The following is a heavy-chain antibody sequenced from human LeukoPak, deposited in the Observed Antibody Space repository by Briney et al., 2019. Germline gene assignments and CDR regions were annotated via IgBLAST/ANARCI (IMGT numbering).Heavy chain of an antibody. CDR1: GFTFSSYS. CDR2: INSSSSYI. CDR3: AREIQEWLRPRAGYMDV. Sequence: PGGALRLSCAASGFTFSSYSMNWVRQAPGKGLAWVSSINSSSSYIYYADSVKGRFTLSRDNAKNSLYLQMNSLRAEDTAVYYCAREIQEWLRPRAGYMDVWGKGTTVTVSS. V-gene: IGHV3-21*01. J-gene: IGHJ6*03. D-gene: IGHD5-12*01.